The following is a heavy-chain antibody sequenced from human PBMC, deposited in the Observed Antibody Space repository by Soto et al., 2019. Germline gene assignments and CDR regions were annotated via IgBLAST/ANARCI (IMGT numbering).Heavy chain of an antibody. CDR1: GFTFSNYG. CDR3: ARALPGGSYHFDH. CDR2: ISMSSSTI. J-gene: IGHJ4*02. D-gene: IGHD1-26*01. Sequence: EVQLVESGGGLVQPGGSLRLSCAASGFTFSNYGMNWVRQAPGKGLEWISYISMSSSTIYYADSVKGRFTISRDNAKNSLYLQMSSVRDDDTAGYYCARALPGGSYHFDHWGQGALVTVSS. V-gene: IGHV3-48*02.